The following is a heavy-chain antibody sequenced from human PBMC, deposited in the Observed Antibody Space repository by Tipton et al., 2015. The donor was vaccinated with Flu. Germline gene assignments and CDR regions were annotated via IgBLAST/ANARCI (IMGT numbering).Heavy chain of an antibody. CDR1: GGSISSYY. CDR3: AKRDVLLWFGEFHY. Sequence: TLSLTCTVSGGSISSYYWSWIRQPAGKGLEWIGRIYTSGSTNYNPSLKSRVTMSVDTSKNQFSLKLSSVTAADTAVYYCAKRDVLLWFGEFHYWGQGTLVTVSS. CDR2: IYTSGST. J-gene: IGHJ4*02. V-gene: IGHV4-4*07. D-gene: IGHD3-10*01.